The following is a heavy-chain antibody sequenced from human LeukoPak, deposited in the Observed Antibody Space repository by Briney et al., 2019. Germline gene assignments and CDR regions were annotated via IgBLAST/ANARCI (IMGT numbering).Heavy chain of an antibody. V-gene: IGHV3-7*03. Sequence: GGSLRLSCAASGFTFSSYWMSWVRQAPGKGLEWVANIKQDGSEKYYVDSVKGRFTISRDNAKNSLYLQMNSLRAEDTAVYYCARLYSSSWYGQYFDYWGQGTLVTVSS. CDR3: ARLYSSSWYGQYFDY. CDR2: IKQDGSEK. J-gene: IGHJ4*02. D-gene: IGHD6-13*01. CDR1: GFTFSSYW.